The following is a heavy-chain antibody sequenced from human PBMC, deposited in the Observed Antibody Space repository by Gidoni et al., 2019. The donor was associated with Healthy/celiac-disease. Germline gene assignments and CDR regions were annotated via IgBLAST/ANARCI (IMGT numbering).Heavy chain of an antibody. Sequence: EVQLVESGGGLVKPGGSLRLSVAASGFTFSSYSMNWVRQAPGKGLDWVSSISSSSSYIYYADSVKGRFTISRDNAKNSLYLQMNSLRAEDTAVYYCARDPFAHCGGDCLGWFDPWGQGTLVTVSS. V-gene: IGHV3-21*01. CDR2: ISSSSSYI. CDR3: ARDPFAHCGGDCLGWFDP. CDR1: GFTFSSYS. J-gene: IGHJ5*02. D-gene: IGHD2-21*02.